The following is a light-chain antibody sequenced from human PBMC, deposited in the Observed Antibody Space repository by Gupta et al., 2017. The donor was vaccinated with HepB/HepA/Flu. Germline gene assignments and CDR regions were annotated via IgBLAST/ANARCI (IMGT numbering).Light chain of an antibody. CDR2: GAS. J-gene: IGKJ2*01. CDR1: QSVSNRY. V-gene: IGKV3-20*01. CDR3: QQYDRSPYT. Sequence: EIVLTQSPGTLSLSPGERATLSCRASQSVSNRYLAWYQQKPGQAPRLLIYGASNRATGIPDRFSGIGSGTDFTLTITRLEPEDFAVFYCQQYDRSPYTFSQGTKLEIK.